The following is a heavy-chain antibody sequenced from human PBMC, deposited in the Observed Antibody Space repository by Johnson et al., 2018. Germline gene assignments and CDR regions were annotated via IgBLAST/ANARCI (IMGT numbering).Heavy chain of an antibody. CDR2: IYWNSVSI. D-gene: IGHD2-15*01. CDR3: TKGVADAFDI. J-gene: IGHJ3*02. CDR1: GFTFDDYA. Sequence: VQLVESGGGLVQXGRSXRLXCAAYGFTFDDYAMHWVRQAPGKGLEWVAGIYWNSVSIGYGDSGKGRFTISRDKAKNSLYLQMNSLRAEDTASYYCTKGVADAFDIWGQGTMVTVSS. V-gene: IGHV3-9*01.